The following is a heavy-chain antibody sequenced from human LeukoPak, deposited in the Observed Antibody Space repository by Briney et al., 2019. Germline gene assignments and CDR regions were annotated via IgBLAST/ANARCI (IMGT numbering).Heavy chain of an antibody. V-gene: IGHV3-30*02. D-gene: IGHD6-19*01. J-gene: IGHJ4*02. CDR3: AKDLSWPSRSIAVAGTSFDY. Sequence: GGALSLSCAASGFTFSSYGMHWVRQAPGKGPEWVAFIRYDGSNKYYADSVKGRFTISRDNSKNTVYLQMNSLRAEDTAVYYCAKDLSWPSRSIAVAGTSFDYWGQGTLVTVSS. CDR2: IRYDGSNK. CDR1: GFTFSSYG.